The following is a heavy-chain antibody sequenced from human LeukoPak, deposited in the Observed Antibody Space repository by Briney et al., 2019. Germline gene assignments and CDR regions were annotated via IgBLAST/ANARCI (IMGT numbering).Heavy chain of an antibody. D-gene: IGHD5-24*01. Sequence: GGSLRLSCAASGFSFSDYDMHWVRQAPGKGLEWVTFIRYDGTNTYADSVKGRFTISRDNAKNSLYLQMNSLRPQDTAVYYCARSSRDGYNLIDYMDVWGKGTTVTVSS. CDR3: ARSSRDGYNLIDYMDV. CDR1: GFSFSDYD. V-gene: IGHV3-30*02. J-gene: IGHJ6*03. CDR2: IRYDGTNT.